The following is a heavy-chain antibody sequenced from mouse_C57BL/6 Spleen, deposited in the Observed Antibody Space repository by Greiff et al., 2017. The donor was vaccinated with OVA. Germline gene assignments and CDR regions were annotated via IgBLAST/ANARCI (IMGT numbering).Heavy chain of an antibody. J-gene: IGHJ3*01. CDR1: GFTFSSYA. Sequence: EVMLVESGEGLVKPGGSLKLSCAASGFTFSSYAMSWVRQTPEKRLEWVAYISSGGDYIYYADTVKGRFTISRDNARNTLYLQMSSLKSEDTAMYYCTRDRDYGSSYGAWFAYWGQGTLVTVSA. CDR3: TRDRDYGSSYGAWFAY. D-gene: IGHD1-1*01. CDR2: ISSGGDYI. V-gene: IGHV5-9-1*02.